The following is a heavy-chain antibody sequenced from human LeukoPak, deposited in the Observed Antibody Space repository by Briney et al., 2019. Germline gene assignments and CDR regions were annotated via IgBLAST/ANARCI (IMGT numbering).Heavy chain of an antibody. J-gene: IGHJ4*02. CDR1: GGTFGVNA. V-gene: IGHV1-69*01. D-gene: IGHD1-14*01. CDR3: ARDGVRNMGLRLDY. CDR2: IIPIFPKS. Sequence: ASVKVSCKASGGTFGVNAIHWVRQAPGQGLEWMGDIIPIFPKSNYAQKFQGRVTFPADESTSTAYMEMSSLTSEDTAVYYCARDGVRNMGLRLDYWGQGTLVIVSS.